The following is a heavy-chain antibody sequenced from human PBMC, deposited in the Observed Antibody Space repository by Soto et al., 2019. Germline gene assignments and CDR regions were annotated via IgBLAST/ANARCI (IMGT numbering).Heavy chain of an antibody. CDR2: MNPNSGNT. CDR3: ARWPDGYYYYGMDV. V-gene: IGHV1-8*01. J-gene: IGHJ6*02. CDR1: GYTFPSYD. Sequence: QVQLVQSGAEVKKPGASVKVSCKASGYTFPSYDINWVRQATGQGLEWMGWMNPNSGNTGYAQKFQGGVTMTRNTSISTAYMELSSLRSEDTAVYYCARWPDGYYYYGMDVWGQGTTVTVSS.